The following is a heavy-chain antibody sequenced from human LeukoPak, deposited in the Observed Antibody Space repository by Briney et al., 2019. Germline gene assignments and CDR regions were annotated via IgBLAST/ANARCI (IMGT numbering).Heavy chain of an antibody. V-gene: IGHV4-34*01. CDR3: ARGKRAVAGKDY. CDR1: GGSFSGYY. Sequence: SETLSLTCAVYGGSFSGYYWSWIRQPPGKGLEWIGEINHSGSTNYNPSLKSRVTISVDTSKNQFSLKLGSVTAADTAVYYCARGKRAVAGKDYWGQGTLVTVSS. CDR2: INHSGST. J-gene: IGHJ4*02. D-gene: IGHD6-19*01.